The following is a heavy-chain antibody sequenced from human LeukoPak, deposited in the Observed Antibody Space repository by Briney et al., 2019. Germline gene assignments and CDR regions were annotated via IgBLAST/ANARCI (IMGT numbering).Heavy chain of an antibody. CDR2: INPSGGST. Sequence: GASVKVSCKASGYTFTSYYMHWVRQAPGQGLEWMGIINPSGGSTSYAQKFQGRVTMTRDTSTSTVYMELSSLRSEDTAVYYCASQEDYYGSGSYYTRGYYFDYWGQGTLVTVSS. J-gene: IGHJ4*02. CDR3: ASQEDYYGSGSYYTRGYYFDY. V-gene: IGHV1-46*01. CDR1: GYTFTSYY. D-gene: IGHD3-10*01.